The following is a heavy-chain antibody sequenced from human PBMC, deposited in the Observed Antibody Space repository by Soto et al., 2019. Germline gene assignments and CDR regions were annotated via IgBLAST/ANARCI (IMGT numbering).Heavy chain of an antibody. CDR2: IYSGGST. CDR3: CMEGYCSGGSCSLDY. Sequence: EVQLVESGGGLIQPGGSLRLSCAASGFTVSSNYMSWVRQAPGKGLEWVSVIYSGGSTYYADSVKGRFTISRDNSKNTLYLQMNSLRAEDTAVYYCCMEGYCSGGSCSLDYWGQEGLVTVAS. V-gene: IGHV3-53*01. CDR1: GFTVSSNY. J-gene: IGHJ4*02. D-gene: IGHD2-15*01.